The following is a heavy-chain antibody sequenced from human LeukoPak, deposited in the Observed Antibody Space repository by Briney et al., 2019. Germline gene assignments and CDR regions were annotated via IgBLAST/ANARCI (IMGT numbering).Heavy chain of an antibody. CDR1: GYTFTSYD. CDR3: ARRNYGGPRWFDP. Sequence: ASVKVSFKASGYTFTSYDINWVRQATGQGLEWMGWMNPNSGNTGYAQKFQGRVTMSRNTSITTAYMELSGLRSEDTAVYYCARRNYGGPRWFDPWGQGTLVTVSS. CDR2: MNPNSGNT. D-gene: IGHD4-23*01. V-gene: IGHV1-8*01. J-gene: IGHJ5*02.